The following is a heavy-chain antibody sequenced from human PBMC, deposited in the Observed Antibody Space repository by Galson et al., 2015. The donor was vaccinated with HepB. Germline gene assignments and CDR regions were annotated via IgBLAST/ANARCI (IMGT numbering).Heavy chain of an antibody. V-gene: IGHV5-51*03. D-gene: IGHD2-2*02. Sequence: QSGAEVTKLGESLKISCKGAGYSFTIYWSGWVRQMPGKGLEWMGIIYPGDSDTRYSPSFQGQVTISADKSISTAYLQWSSLKASDTAMYYCARRISINCSSTSCYTTFDPWGQGTLVTVSS. CDR2: IYPGDSDT. CDR3: ARRISINCSSTSCYTTFDP. CDR1: GYSFTIYW. J-gene: IGHJ5*02.